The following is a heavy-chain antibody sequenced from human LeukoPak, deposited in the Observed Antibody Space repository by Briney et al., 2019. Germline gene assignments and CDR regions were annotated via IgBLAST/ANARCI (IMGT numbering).Heavy chain of an antibody. Sequence: PGGSLRLSCAASGFTFSAYAMSWVRQAPGEGLEWVSVLHSGGSTYYADSVKGRFTISRDNSKNTLYLQMNSLRAEDTGVYYCARAPSERADNALDIWGQGTKVAVSS. CDR1: GFTFSAYA. CDR3: ARAPSERADNALDI. V-gene: IGHV3-66*01. D-gene: IGHD1-14*01. J-gene: IGHJ3*02. CDR2: LHSGGST.